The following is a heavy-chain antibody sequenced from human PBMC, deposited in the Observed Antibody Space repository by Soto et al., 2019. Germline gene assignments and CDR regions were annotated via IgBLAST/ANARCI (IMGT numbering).Heavy chain of an antibody. CDR3: AATNRYGLESAFDI. V-gene: IGHV1-58*02. D-gene: IGHD3-3*01. CDR1: GFTFTSSA. Sequence: SVKVSCKASGFTFTSSAMRWVRQARGQRLEWIGWIVVGSGNTNYAQKFQERVTITRDMSTSTAYMELSSLRSEDTAVYYCAATNRYGLESAFDIWGQGTMVTVSS. J-gene: IGHJ3*02. CDR2: IVVGSGNT.